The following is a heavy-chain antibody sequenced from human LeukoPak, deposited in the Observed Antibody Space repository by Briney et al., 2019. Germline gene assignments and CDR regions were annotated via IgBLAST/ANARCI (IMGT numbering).Heavy chain of an antibody. J-gene: IGHJ6*02. CDR1: GGSISSYY. Sequence: NPSETLSLTCTVSGGSISSYYWSWIRQPAGKGLEWIGRIYTSGSTNYNPSLKSRVTMSVDTSKNQFSLKLSSVTAADTAVYYCARDAAVAGTGYYYYYYGMDVWGQGTTVTVSS. D-gene: IGHD6-19*01. CDR3: ARDAAVAGTGYYYYYYGMDV. CDR2: IYTSGST. V-gene: IGHV4-4*07.